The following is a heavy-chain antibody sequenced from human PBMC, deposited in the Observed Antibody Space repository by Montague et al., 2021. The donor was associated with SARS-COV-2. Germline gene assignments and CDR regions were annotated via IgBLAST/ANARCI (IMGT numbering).Heavy chain of an antibody. Sequence: SLRLSCAASGFTFSSYAMHWVRRAPGKGLEWVALISYDGSNKYYADSAKGRFTISRDNSKNTLYLQMNSLRAEDTAVYYCARDSGSSFDPWGQGTLVTVST. D-gene: IGHD1-26*01. CDR2: ISYDGSNK. V-gene: IGHV3-30*04. J-gene: IGHJ5*02. CDR3: ARDSGSSFDP. CDR1: GFTFSSYA.